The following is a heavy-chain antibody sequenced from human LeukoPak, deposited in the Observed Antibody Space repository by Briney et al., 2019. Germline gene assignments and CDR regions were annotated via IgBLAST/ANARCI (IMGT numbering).Heavy chain of an antibody. CDR2: ISSSSSYI. CDR1: GFTFSSYS. CDR3: AKDYSYGSDY. Sequence: PGGSLRLSCAASGFTFSSYSMNWVRQAPGKGLEWVSSISSSSSYIYYADSVKGRFTISRDNSKNTLYLQMNSLRPEDTAVYYCAKDYSYGSDYWGQGTLVTVSS. D-gene: IGHD5-18*01. J-gene: IGHJ4*02. V-gene: IGHV3-21*01.